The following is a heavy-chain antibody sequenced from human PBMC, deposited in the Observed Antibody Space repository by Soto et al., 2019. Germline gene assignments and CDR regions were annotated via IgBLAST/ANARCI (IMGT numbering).Heavy chain of an antibody. V-gene: IGHV4-31*03. Sequence: QVQLQESGPGLVKPSQTLSLTCTVSGGSISSGGYYWSWIRHHPGKGLEWIGYIYYSGSTYYNPSLRSRFTISVDTSKNQCSLKLRSVTAADTAVYYCARGRYSSSSNWFDPWGQGTLVTVSS. J-gene: IGHJ5*02. CDR1: GGSISSGGYY. D-gene: IGHD6-6*01. CDR2: IYYSGST. CDR3: ARGRYSSSSNWFDP.